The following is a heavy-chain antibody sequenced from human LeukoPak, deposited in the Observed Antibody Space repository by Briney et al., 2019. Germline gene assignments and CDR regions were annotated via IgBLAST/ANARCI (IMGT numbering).Heavy chain of an antibody. J-gene: IGHJ4*02. CDR2: ISGSGGST. Sequence: GGSLRLSCAASGFTFSSYWMHWVRQAPGKGLVWVSAISGSGGSTYYADSVKGRFTISRDNSKNTLYLQMNSLRAEDTAVYYCAKDRRAVAGIDYWGQGTLVTVSS. CDR1: GFTFSSYW. V-gene: IGHV3-23*01. D-gene: IGHD6-19*01. CDR3: AKDRRAVAGIDY.